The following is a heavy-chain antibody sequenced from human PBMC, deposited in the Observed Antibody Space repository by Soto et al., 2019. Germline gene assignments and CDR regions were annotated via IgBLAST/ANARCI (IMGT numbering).Heavy chain of an antibody. CDR3: ARGGDQYCSSTSCYLVVYYYYYMDV. CDR2: INPSGGST. D-gene: IGHD2-2*01. Sequence: ASVKVSCKASGYTFTSYYMHWVRQAPGQGLEWMGIINPSGGSTSYAQKFQGRVTMTRDTSTSTVYMELSSLRSEDTAVYYCARGGDQYCSSTSCYLVVYYYYYMDVWGKGTTVTVSS. CDR1: GYTFTSYY. V-gene: IGHV1-46*03. J-gene: IGHJ6*03.